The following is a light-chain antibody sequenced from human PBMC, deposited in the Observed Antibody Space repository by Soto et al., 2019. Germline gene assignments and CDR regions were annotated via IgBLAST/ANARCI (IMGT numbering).Light chain of an antibody. CDR1: QSVFSS. Sequence: EIVMTQSPATLSVSPGERATLSCRASQSVFSSLAWFQQRPGQAPRLLIYGSATGATGIPARFSGSGSGTEFTLTISSLQSEDSAVYYCQQYHNWPAFGQGTKVEIK. CDR2: GSA. CDR3: QQYHNWPA. V-gene: IGKV3-15*01. J-gene: IGKJ1*01.